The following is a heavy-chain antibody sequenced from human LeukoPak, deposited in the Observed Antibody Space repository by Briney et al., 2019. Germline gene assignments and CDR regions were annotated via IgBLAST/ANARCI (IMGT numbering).Heavy chain of an antibody. J-gene: IGHJ4*02. V-gene: IGHV3-30-3*01. D-gene: IGHD2-15*01. Sequence: GGSLRLSCAASGFTFSDHYMSWIRQAPGKGLEWVAVISYDGSNKYYADSVKGRFTISRDNSKNTLYLQMNSLRAEDTAVYYCARDAVGYCSGGSCYLHYWGQGTLVTVSS. CDR1: GFTFSDHY. CDR3: ARDAVGYCSGGSCYLHY. CDR2: ISYDGSNK.